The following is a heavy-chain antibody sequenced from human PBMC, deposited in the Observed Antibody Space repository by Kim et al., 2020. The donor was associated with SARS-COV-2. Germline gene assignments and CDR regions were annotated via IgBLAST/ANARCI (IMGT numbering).Heavy chain of an antibody. CDR3: ASLIAGTGSGLDY. J-gene: IGHJ4*02. Sequence: YKPSLKSRVTISVDTSKNQFSLKLSSVTAADTAVYYCASLIAGTGSGLDYWGQGTLVTVSS. V-gene: IGHV4-39*07. D-gene: IGHD3-10*01.